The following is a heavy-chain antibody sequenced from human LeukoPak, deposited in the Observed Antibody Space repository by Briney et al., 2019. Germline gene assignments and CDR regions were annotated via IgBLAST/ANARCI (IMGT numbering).Heavy chain of an antibody. CDR1: GGSIISSTYY. Sequence: PSETLSLTCTVSGGSIISSTYYWGWIRQPPGKGLEWIGSMYSSGSTYYNPSLKSRVTISVDTSKNQFSLKLSSVTAADTAVYYCAKHYMGSSYNHGLDCWGQGTLVTVSS. D-gene: IGHD3-10*01. CDR2: MYSSGST. V-gene: IGHV4-39*07. CDR3: AKHYMGSSYNHGLDC. J-gene: IGHJ4*02.